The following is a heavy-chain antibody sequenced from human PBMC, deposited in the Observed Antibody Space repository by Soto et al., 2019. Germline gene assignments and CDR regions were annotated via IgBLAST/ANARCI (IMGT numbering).Heavy chain of an antibody. Sequence: EVQVVESEGTLVQPEGSLRLSCAAAGFTFTNYWMHWVRQAPGKGLVWVSRINGDGSNAFYADSVKGRFTISRDNAKNTVYLQMNSLRADDTAIYYCARGIQYRYGMDVWGQGTTVTVSS. CDR3: ARGIQYRYGMDV. V-gene: IGHV3-74*01. J-gene: IGHJ6*02. D-gene: IGHD4-4*01. CDR1: GFTFTNYW. CDR2: INGDGSNA.